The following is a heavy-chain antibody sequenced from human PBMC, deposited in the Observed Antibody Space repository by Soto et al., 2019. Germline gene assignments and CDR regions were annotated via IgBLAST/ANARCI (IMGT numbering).Heavy chain of an antibody. CDR3: ARRGIAAAGSPVGDFDY. D-gene: IGHD6-13*01. J-gene: IGHJ4*02. CDR1: GGSISSSSYY. Sequence: QLQLQESGPGLVKPSETLSLTCTVSGGSISSSSYYWGWIRQPPGKGLEWIGSIYYSGSTYYNPSLKSRVTISVDTSKNQFSLKLSSVTAADTAVYYCARRGIAAAGSPVGDFDYWGQGTLVTVSS. CDR2: IYYSGST. V-gene: IGHV4-39*01.